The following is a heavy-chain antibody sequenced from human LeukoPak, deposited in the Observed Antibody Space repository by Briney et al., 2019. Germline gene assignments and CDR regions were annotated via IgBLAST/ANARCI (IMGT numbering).Heavy chain of an antibody. V-gene: IGHV3-48*01. CDR3: ARTYDHTGSHYYYYMDV. D-gene: IGHD3-22*01. Sequence: GGSLRLSCAASGFSFNSYTMNWVRQAPGQGLEWVSFINSGSDTIYYADSVKGRFTISRDNAKNSLSLQMNSLSGEDTAVYFCARTYDHTGSHYYYYMDVWGKGTTVTVSS. CDR2: INSGSDTI. CDR1: GFSFNSYT. J-gene: IGHJ6*03.